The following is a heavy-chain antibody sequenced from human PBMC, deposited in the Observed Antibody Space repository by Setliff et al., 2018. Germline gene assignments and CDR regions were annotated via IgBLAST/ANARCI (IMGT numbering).Heavy chain of an antibody. V-gene: IGHV1-18*01. CDR3: ARDSGYCRGGSCYRYFDL. Sequence: ASVKVSCKASGGTFSSYAISWVRQAPGQGLEWMGWIGAYNGNTYNAHKFQGRVAMTSDTSTSTAYMELRSLRSDDTAVYYCARDSGYCRGGSCYRYFDLWGRGTLVTVSS. D-gene: IGHD2-15*01. CDR2: IGAYNGNT. J-gene: IGHJ2*01. CDR1: GGTFSSYA.